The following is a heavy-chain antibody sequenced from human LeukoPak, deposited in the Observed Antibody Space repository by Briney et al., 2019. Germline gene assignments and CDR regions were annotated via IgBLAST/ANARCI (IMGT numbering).Heavy chain of an antibody. Sequence: PGGSLRLSCAASGFTFSSYSMNWVRQAPGKGLEWVSSISSSSSYIYYADSVKGRFTISRDNAKNSLYLRMNSLRAEDTAVYYCARGIAVARYFDYWGQGTLVTVSS. D-gene: IGHD6-19*01. CDR2: ISSSSSYI. CDR3: ARGIAVARYFDY. V-gene: IGHV3-21*01. CDR1: GFTFSSYS. J-gene: IGHJ4*02.